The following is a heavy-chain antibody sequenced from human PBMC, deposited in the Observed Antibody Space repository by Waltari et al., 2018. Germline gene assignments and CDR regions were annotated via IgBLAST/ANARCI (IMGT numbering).Heavy chain of an antibody. CDR1: GYSISSGYY. V-gene: IGHV4-38-2*01. D-gene: IGHD4-4*01. J-gene: IGHJ4*02. Sequence: QVQLQESGPGLVKPSETLSLTCAVSGYSISSGYYWGWIRQPPGKGLEWIGRFYHRGGTTHNPSLKVRVTISVDTSKNQFSLKLGSVTAAATAGYYCARLSSEAPPAARNYYFDYWGQGTLVTVSS. CDR3: ARLSSEAPPAARNYYFDY. CDR2: FYHRGGT.